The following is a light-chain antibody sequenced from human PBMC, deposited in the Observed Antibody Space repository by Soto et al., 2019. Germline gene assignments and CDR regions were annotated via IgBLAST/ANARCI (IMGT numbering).Light chain of an antibody. J-gene: IGLJ1*01. CDR2: EVS. CDR3: SSYAGSNNLGV. CDR1: SSDVGGYNY. Sequence: QSALTQPASVSGSPGQSVTISCTGTSSDVGGYNYVPWYQQHPGKAPKLMIYEVSKRPSGVPDRFSGSKSGNTASLTVSGLEAEDEADYYCSSYAGSNNLGVFGTGTKLTVL. V-gene: IGLV2-8*01.